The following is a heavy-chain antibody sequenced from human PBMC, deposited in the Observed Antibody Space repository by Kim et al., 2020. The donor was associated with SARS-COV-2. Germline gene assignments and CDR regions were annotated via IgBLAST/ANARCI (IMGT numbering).Heavy chain of an antibody. CDR2: INSDGSST. V-gene: IGHV3-74*01. D-gene: IGHD3-3*01. CDR1: GFTFSSYW. Sequence: GGSLRLSGAASGFTFSSYWMHWVRQAPGKGLVWVSRINSDGSSTSYADSVKGRFTISRDNAKNTLYLKMNSLRAEDTAVYYCARVAGFTIFGVVPGNYYYMDVWGKGTTVTVSS. J-gene: IGHJ6*03. CDR3: ARVAGFTIFGVVPGNYYYMDV.